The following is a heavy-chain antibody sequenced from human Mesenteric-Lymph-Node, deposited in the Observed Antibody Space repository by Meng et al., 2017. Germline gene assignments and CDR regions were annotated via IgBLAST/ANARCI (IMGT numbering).Heavy chain of an antibody. J-gene: IGHJ4*02. CDR2: ISGDGTTT. Sequence: GESLKISCAASGFTFTSYSMHWVRQAPGKGLEWVSAISGDGTTTYSADSLKGRFTISRDNSKTTLYLQMNSLRAEDTAVYYCVRDFWSGYSPFDYWGQGTLVTVSS. CDR3: VRDFWSGYSPFDY. D-gene: IGHD3-3*01. V-gene: IGHV3-23*01. CDR1: GFTFTSYS.